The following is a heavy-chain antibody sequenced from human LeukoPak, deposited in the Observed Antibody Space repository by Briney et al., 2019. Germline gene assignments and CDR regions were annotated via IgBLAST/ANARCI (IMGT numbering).Heavy chain of an antibody. CDR3: ARDSASIANDPFGFFPGGHAFDI. CDR2: IYYSGSN. Sequence: SETLSLTCTVSGGSLSSYYWSWIRQPPGKGLEWIGYIYYSGSNNYNPSLKSRVTISVDTSKNQFSLKLSSVTAADTAVYYCARDSASIANDPFGFFPGGHAFDIWGQGTMVTVSS. D-gene: IGHD6-6*01. J-gene: IGHJ3*02. V-gene: IGHV4-59*01. CDR1: GGSLSSYY.